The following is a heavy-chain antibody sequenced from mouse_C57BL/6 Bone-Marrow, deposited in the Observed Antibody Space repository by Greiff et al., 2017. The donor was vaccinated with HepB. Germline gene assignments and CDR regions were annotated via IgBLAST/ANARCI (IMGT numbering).Heavy chain of an antibody. D-gene: IGHD2-5*01. CDR3: ARCSNYAWYFDV. J-gene: IGHJ1*03. Sequence: VLLVESGPGLVQPSQSLSISCTVSGFSFTSYGVHWVRQSPGKGLEWLGVIWSGGSTDYNAAFISRLSISKDNSKSQVFFKMNSLQADDTAIYYCARCSNYAWYFDVWGTGTTVTVSS. CDR2: IWSGGST. CDR1: GFSFTSYG. V-gene: IGHV2-2*01.